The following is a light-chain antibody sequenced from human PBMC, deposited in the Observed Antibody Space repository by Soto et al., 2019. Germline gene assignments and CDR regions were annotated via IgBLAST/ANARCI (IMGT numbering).Light chain of an antibody. CDR2: GAS. J-gene: IGKJ2*01. V-gene: IGKV3-20*01. CDR1: QSVSSGY. Sequence: EIVLTQSPGTLSLSPGERATLSCRASQSVSSGYLAWYQQKPGQAPRLLLYGASNRATGIPDRFSGSGSGTDFTLTISRLEPEDFAGYSCQQYGSSPYTFGQGTKLEIK. CDR3: QQYGSSPYT.